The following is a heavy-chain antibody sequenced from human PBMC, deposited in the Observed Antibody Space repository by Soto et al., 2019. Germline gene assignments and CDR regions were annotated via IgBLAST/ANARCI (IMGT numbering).Heavy chain of an antibody. D-gene: IGHD3-16*01. V-gene: IGHV1-69*06. CDR2: LIPVFGTP. J-gene: IGHJ4*02. CDR3: ARPADYVSGFSQ. Sequence: QVQLVQSGAEVKKPGSSVTVSCQTSGGTFTTSTISWVRQAPGQGLEWMGGLIPVFGTPSYAQKFQGRVTMIADKSSSTAYMELRNLRSEDTAMYYCARPADYVSGFSQWGQGTLVTVSS. CDR1: GGTFTTST.